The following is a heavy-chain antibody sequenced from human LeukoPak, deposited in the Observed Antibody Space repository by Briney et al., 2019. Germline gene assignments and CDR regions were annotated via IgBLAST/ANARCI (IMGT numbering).Heavy chain of an antibody. CDR2: INPNSGGT. V-gene: IGHV1-2*02. CDR1: GYTFTGYY. J-gene: IGHJ4*02. Sequence: ASVKASCKASGYTFTGYYMHWVRQAPGQELEWMGWINPNSGGTNYAQKFQGRVTMTRDTSISTAYMELSRLRSDDTAVYYCARAATRKFDYWGQGTLVTVSS. CDR3: ARAATRKFDY.